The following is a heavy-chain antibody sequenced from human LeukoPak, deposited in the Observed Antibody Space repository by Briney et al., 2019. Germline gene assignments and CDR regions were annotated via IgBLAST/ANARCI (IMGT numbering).Heavy chain of an antibody. CDR1: GGSISSGSYY. D-gene: IGHD3-22*01. CDR2: IYTSGST. CDR3: ARSSGYYFEHFHH. J-gene: IGHJ1*01. Sequence: SQTLSLTCTVSGGSISSGSYYWSWIRQPAGKGLEWIGRIYTSGSTNYNPSLKSRVTISVDTSKNQFSLKLSSVTAADTALYYCARSSGYYFEHFHHWGQGTLVTVSS. V-gene: IGHV4-61*02.